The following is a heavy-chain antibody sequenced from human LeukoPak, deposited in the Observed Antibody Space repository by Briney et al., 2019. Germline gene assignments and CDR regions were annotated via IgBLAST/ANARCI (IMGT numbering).Heavy chain of an antibody. CDR2: INHSGST. Sequence: SETLSLTCAVYGGSFRGYYWSWIRQPPGKGLEWIGEINHSGSTNYNPSLKSRVTISLDTSKNQVSLKLSSVTAADTAAYYCARDIDYGGNSAFDYWGLGIVVTVSS. CDR1: GGSFRGYY. V-gene: IGHV4-34*01. J-gene: IGHJ4*02. D-gene: IGHD4-23*01. CDR3: ARDIDYGGNSAFDY.